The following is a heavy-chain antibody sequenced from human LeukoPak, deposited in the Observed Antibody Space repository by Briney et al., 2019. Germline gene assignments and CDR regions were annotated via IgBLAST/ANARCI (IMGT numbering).Heavy chain of an antibody. Sequence: ASVKVSCKASGGTFSSYAISWVRQAPGQGLEWMGRIIPILGIANYAQKFQGRVTITADKSTSTAYMELSILRSEDTAVYYCARVVVGATSGFDYWGQGTLVTVSS. CDR3: ARVVVGATSGFDY. CDR2: IIPILGIA. D-gene: IGHD1-26*01. J-gene: IGHJ4*02. V-gene: IGHV1-69*04. CDR1: GGTFSSYA.